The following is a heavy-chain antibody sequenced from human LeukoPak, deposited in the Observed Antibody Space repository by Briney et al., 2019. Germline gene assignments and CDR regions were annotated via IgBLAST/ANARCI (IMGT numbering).Heavy chain of an antibody. J-gene: IGHJ4*02. V-gene: IGHV5-51*01. CDR3: ARARYCSGGSCYAEY. CDR2: IYPGDSDT. Sequence: GESLKISCKGSGYSFSTYWIGWVRQMPGKGLEWMGIIYPGDSDTRYSPSFQGLVTISADKSIGTAYLQWSSLKASDTAMYYCARARYCSGGSCYAEYWGQGTLVTVSS. CDR1: GYSFSTYW. D-gene: IGHD2-15*01.